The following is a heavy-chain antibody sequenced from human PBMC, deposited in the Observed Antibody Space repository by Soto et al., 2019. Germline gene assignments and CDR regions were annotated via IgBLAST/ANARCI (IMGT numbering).Heavy chain of an antibody. CDR1: GGSFTSNNW. CDR2: IYRTGST. Sequence: SETLSLTCAVSGGSFTSNNWWTWVRHPPGQGLEWIGEIYRTGSTNYNPSLKSRVTISLDKSENQFSLKVASLTAAYTAVYYCASRDPRTRVHYWGQGTLVTVSS. V-gene: IGHV4-4*02. J-gene: IGHJ4*02. CDR3: ASRDPRTRVHY.